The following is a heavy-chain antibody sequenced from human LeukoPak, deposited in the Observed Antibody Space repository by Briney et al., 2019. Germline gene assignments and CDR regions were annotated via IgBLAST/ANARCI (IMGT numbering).Heavy chain of an antibody. CDR1: GGSISGYY. V-gene: IGHV4-59*08. CDR2: IYNSGST. D-gene: IGHD3-10*01. CDR3: ARYGSGTYPRFDY. J-gene: IGHJ4*02. Sequence: SETLSLTCTVSGGSISGYYWSWIRQSPGKGLEWIAYIYNSGSTNYNPSLQSRVTISVDTSKNQFSLNLSSVTTADTAVYYCARYGSGTYPRFDYWGQGTLVTVSS.